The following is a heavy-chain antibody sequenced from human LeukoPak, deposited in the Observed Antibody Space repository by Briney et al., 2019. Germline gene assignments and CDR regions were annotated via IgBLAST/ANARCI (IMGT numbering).Heavy chain of an antibody. CDR2: INHSGST. CDR3: ASNSYGYYRLFDY. J-gene: IGHJ4*02. V-gene: IGHV4-34*01. Sequence: PSETLSLTCAVYGGSFSGYYWSWIRQPPGKGLEWIGEINHSGSTNYNPSLKSRVTISVDTSKNQFSLKLSSVTAADTAVYYCASNSYGYYRLFDYWGQGTLVTVSS. CDR1: GGSFSGYY. D-gene: IGHD5-18*01.